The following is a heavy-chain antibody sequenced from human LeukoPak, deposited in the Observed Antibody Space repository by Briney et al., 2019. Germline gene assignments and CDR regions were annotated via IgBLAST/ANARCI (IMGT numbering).Heavy chain of an antibody. D-gene: IGHD6-13*01. CDR3: AREYAKEQQLDVTNFDY. CDR2: INPNGGST. Sequence: ASVKVSCKASGYTFTSYHMHWVRQAPGQGLEWMGIINPNGGSTSYAQKFQGRVTMTRDTSTSTVYMELSSLRSEDTAVYYCAREYAKEQQLDVTNFDYWGQGTLVTVSS. J-gene: IGHJ4*02. V-gene: IGHV1-46*01. CDR1: GYTFTSYH.